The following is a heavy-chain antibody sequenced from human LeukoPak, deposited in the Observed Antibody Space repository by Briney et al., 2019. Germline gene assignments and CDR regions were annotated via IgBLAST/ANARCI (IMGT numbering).Heavy chain of an antibody. J-gene: IGHJ4*02. CDR3: ARTTGYSSGWYRRKIDY. CDR2: INHSGST. D-gene: IGHD6-19*01. V-gene: IGHV4-34*01. Sequence: SETLSLTCAVYGGSFSGYYWSWIRQPPGKGLEWIGEINHSGSTNYNPSLKSRVTISVDTSKNQFSLKLSSVTAADTAVYYCARTTGYSSGWYRRKIDYRGQGTLVTVSS. CDR1: GGSFSGYY.